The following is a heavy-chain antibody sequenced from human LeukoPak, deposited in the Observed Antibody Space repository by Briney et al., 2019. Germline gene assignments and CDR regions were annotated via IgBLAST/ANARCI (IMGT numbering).Heavy chain of an antibody. D-gene: IGHD6-13*01. J-gene: IGHJ5*02. CDR1: GFTFSSYA. CDR3: AKDGGGGAAAGGNWFDP. Sequence: GGSLRLSCAASGFTFSSYAMSWVRQAPGKGLEWVSAISGSGGSTYYADSVKGRFTISRDNSKNTLYLQMNSLRAEDTAVYYCAKDGGGGAAAGGNWFDPWGQGTLVTVSS. V-gene: IGHV3-23*01. CDR2: ISGSGGST.